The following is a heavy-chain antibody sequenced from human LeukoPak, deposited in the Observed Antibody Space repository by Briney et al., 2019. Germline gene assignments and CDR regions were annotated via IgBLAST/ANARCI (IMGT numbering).Heavy chain of an antibody. V-gene: IGHV1-2*02. D-gene: IGHD5-12*01. CDR2: INPNSGGT. J-gene: IGHJ3*02. CDR3: ARALVVAAAFDI. CDR1: GYTFTGYY. Sequence: GASVKVSCKASGYTFTGYYMHWVRQAPGQGLEWMRWINPNSGGTNYAQKFQGRVTMTRDTSISTAYMELSRLRSDDTAVYYCARALVVAAAFDIWGQGTMVTVSS.